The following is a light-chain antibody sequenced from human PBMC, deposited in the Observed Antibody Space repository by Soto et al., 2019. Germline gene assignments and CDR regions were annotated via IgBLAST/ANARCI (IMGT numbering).Light chain of an antibody. CDR3: SSYTTSHSLI. Sequence: QSVLTQPPSVSGSPGQSVTISCTGTSSDIGTYNRVSWYQQPPGTAPRVMIYDVTNRPAGVPDRFSGSKSGNTASLTISGLQAEDEADYYCSSYTTSHSLIFGGGTKLTVL. V-gene: IGLV2-18*02. J-gene: IGLJ2*01. CDR1: SSDIGTYNR. CDR2: DVT.